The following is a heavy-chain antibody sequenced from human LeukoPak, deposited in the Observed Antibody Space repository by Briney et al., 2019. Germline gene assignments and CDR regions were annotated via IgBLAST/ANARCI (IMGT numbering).Heavy chain of an antibody. J-gene: IGHJ4*02. CDR3: ARANGDLDY. CDR2: INPNSGNR. CDR1: GYTLTRYD. V-gene: IGHV1-8*03. Sequence: ASVKVSCKASGYTLTRYDINWVRQATGQGLEWMGWINPNSGNRGYAQKFQGRVTITRDTSINTAYMELSSLRSDDTAVYYCARANGDLDYWGQGTLVTVSS. D-gene: IGHD4-17*01.